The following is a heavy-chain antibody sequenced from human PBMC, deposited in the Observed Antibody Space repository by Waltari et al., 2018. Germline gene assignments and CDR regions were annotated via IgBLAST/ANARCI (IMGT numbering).Heavy chain of an antibody. Sequence: QLQLQESGPGLVKPSETLSLTCTVSGGSISSSSYYWGWIRQPPGKGLEWIGSIYYSGSTYYNPSLKSRVTISVDTSKNQFSLKLSSVTAADTAVYYCARLAGRRGSGDYWGQGTLVTVSS. D-gene: IGHD3-10*01. CDR3: ARLAGRRGSGDY. J-gene: IGHJ4*02. CDR1: GGSISSSSYY. CDR2: IYYSGST. V-gene: IGHV4-39*07.